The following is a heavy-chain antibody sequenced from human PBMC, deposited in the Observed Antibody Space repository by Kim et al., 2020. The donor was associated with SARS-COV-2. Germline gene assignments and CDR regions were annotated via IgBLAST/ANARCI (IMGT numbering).Heavy chain of an antibody. CDR2: ISYSGST. J-gene: IGHJ4*02. CDR3: AKKNFGELFYRV. CDR1: GLSFSSYY. V-gene: IGHV4-59*01. Sequence: SETLSLTCTVSGLSFSSYYWSWIRQPPGGGLEWIGYISYSGSTYYNPSLKSRVTISVDTSKNQFSMKLSSVTAADTAVYYCAKKNFGELFYRVCGQGTLV. D-gene: IGHD3-16*01.